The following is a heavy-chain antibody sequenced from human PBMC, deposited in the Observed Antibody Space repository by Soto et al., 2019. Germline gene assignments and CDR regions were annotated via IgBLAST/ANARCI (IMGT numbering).Heavy chain of an antibody. V-gene: IGHV4-30-4*01. Sequence: LSLTCTVSGGSISSGDYYWSWIRQPPGKGLEWIGYIYYSGSTYYNPSLKSRVTISVDTSKNQFSLKLSSVTAADTAVYYCAGYDSSGYVFDYWGQGTLVTVSS. D-gene: IGHD3-22*01. CDR3: AGYDSSGYVFDY. J-gene: IGHJ4*02. CDR2: IYYSGST. CDR1: GGSISSGDYY.